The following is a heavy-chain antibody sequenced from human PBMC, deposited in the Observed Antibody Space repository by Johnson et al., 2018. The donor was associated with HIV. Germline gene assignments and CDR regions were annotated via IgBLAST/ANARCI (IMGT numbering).Heavy chain of an antibody. V-gene: IGHV3-66*01. Sequence: VQLVESGGGLVQPGGSLRLSCAASGFTVSSNYMSWVRQAPGKGLEWVSVIYSGGSTYYADSVKGRFTISRDNSKNLLYLQMNSLRAEDTAGYYCARDFGYSSGWYRDDAFDIWGQGTMVTVSS. CDR2: IYSGGST. J-gene: IGHJ3*02. D-gene: IGHD6-19*01. CDR3: ARDFGYSSGWYRDDAFDI. CDR1: GFTVSSNY.